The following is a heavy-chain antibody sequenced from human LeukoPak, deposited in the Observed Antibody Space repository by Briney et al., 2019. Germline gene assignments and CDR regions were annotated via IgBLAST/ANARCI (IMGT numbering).Heavy chain of an antibody. CDR2: IYPLDSIT. CDR1: GYDFSTKW. CDR3: ARLAPDYADYWFDP. Sequence: PGESLKLSCQTSGYDFSTKWIGWVRQMPGKGLEWRGIIYPLDSITRYSPSFQGHVTISADTSINTAYLQWPSLKPSDTAIYYCARLAPDYADYWFDPWGQGTLVTVSS. D-gene: IGHD4-17*01. V-gene: IGHV5-51*03. J-gene: IGHJ5*02.